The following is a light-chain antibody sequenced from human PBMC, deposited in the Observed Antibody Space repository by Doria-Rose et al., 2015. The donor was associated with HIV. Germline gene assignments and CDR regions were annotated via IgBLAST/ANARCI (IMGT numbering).Light chain of an antibody. J-gene: IGKJ5*01. Sequence: IRVTQSPSSFSASTGDRVTITCRASQGISSYLAWYQQKPGKAPNLLIYAASTLQSGVPSXFGXXXXGTDFTLTISCLQSEDFATYYCQQYYSYPRAFGQGTRLEIK. CDR2: AAS. CDR1: QGISSY. V-gene: IGKV1-8*01. CDR3: QQYYSYPRA.